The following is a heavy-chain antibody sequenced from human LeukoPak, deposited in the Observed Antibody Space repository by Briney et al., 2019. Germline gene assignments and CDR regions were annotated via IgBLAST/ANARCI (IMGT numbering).Heavy chain of an antibody. CDR1: GGSISSGSYY. CDR3: ARIGTPYDYVWGSYRPGPVDI. V-gene: IGHV4-61*02. J-gene: IGHJ3*02. Sequence: SQTLSLTCTVSGGSISSGSYYWSWIRQPAGKGLEWIGRIYTSGSTNYNPSLKSRVTISVDTSKNQFSLKLSSVTAADTAVYYCARIGTPYDYVWGSYRPGPVDIWGQGTMVTVSS. CDR2: IYTSGST. D-gene: IGHD3-16*02.